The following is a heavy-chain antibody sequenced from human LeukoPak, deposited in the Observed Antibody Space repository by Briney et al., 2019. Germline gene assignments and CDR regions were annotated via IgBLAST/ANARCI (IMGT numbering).Heavy chain of an antibody. CDR3: ARRAYSHEWFDP. V-gene: IGHV5-51*01. J-gene: IGHJ5*02. CDR1: GYTFTNYC. CDR2: IYPVDSDT. D-gene: IGHD5-12*01. Sequence: GESLKTSCRASGYTFTNYCIVWVRHMPGKGLGWMGTIYPVDSDTRYSPSFQGQVTISADKSITTAYLQWSSLRASDTAMYFCARRAYSHEWFDPWGQGTLVTVSS.